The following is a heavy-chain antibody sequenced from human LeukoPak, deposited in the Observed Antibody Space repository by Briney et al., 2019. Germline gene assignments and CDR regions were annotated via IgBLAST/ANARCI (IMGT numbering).Heavy chain of an antibody. J-gene: IGHJ4*02. Sequence: GESLKISCKGSGYSFTSYWIGWVRQMPGKGLEWVGIIYPGDSDTRYSPSFQGQVTISADKSISTAYLQWSSLKASDTAMYYCARRPTYYYDSSGREFDYWGQGTLVTVSS. CDR3: ARRPTYYYDSSGREFDY. V-gene: IGHV5-51*01. CDR1: GYSFTSYW. CDR2: IYPGDSDT. D-gene: IGHD3-22*01.